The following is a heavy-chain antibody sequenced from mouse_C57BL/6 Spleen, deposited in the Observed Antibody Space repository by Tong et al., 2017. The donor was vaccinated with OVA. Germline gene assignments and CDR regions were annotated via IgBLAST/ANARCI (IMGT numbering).Heavy chain of an antibody. CDR2: IDPETGGT. J-gene: IGHJ2*01. Sequence: VQLQESGAELVRPGASVTLSCKASGYTFTDYEMHWVKQTPVHGLEWIGAIDPETGGTAYNQKFKGKATLTVNKSSSTAYMELRSLTSEDSAVYYCARGGYYFDYWGQGTTLTVSS. D-gene: IGHD1-1*02. V-gene: IGHV1-15*01. CDR1: GYTFTDYE. CDR3: ARGGYYFDY.